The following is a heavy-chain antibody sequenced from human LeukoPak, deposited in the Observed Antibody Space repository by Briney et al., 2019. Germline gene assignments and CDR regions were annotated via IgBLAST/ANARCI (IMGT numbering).Heavy chain of an antibody. D-gene: IGHD5-12*01. V-gene: IGHV3-74*01. J-gene: IGHJ4*02. CDR3: AKGGATICDN. CDR1: GFTFSNYW. Sequence: GGSLRLSCAASGFTFSNYWMHWVRQAPGKGLVWVSRINSNGSSTNYADSVKDRFTISRDNAKNTLYLQMSSLRAEDTAVYYCAKGGATICDNWGQGTLVTVSS. CDR2: INSNGSST.